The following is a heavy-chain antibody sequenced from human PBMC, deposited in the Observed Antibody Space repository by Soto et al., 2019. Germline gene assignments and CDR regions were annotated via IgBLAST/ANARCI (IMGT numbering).Heavy chain of an antibody. CDR1: GFSLSTSGVG. J-gene: IGHJ6*04. D-gene: IGHD2-15*01. CDR3: AHVLVVVANYGMDV. Sequence: QITLKESGPTLVKPTQTLTLTCTFSGFSLSTSGVGVGWIRQPPGKALEWLALIYWDDDKRYSPSLTSRLTITKDTSKNQVVLTMTNMDPVDTATYYCAHVLVVVANYGMDVWGKGTTVTVSS. CDR2: IYWDDDK. V-gene: IGHV2-5*02.